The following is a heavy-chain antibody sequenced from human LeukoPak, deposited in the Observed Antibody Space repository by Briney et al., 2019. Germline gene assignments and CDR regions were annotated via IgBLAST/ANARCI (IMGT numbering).Heavy chain of an antibody. J-gene: IGHJ4*02. D-gene: IGHD6-19*01. V-gene: IGHV1-18*01. CDR3: ARDRFSSGWSPPDY. Sequence: ASVTVSCKASGCTFTSYGISWVRQAPGQGLEWMGWISAYNGNTNYAQKLQGRVTMTTDTSTSTAYMELRSLRSDDTAVYYCARDRFSSGWSPPDYWGQGTLVTVSS. CDR2: ISAYNGNT. CDR1: GCTFTSYG.